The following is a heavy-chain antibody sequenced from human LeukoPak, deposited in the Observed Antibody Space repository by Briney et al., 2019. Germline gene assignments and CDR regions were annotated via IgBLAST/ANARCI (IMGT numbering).Heavy chain of an antibody. J-gene: IGHJ4*02. CDR1: GFSVSNSG. CDR3: ARDGNWGSDY. Sequence: GGSLRPSCAASGFSVSNSGMHWVRQAPGKGLEWVSYISSSSSDTSYADSVKGRFTVSRDNAKNSLYLQMNSLRAEDTAVYYCARDGNWGSDYWGQGTLVTVSS. D-gene: IGHD7-27*01. CDR2: ISSSSSDT. V-gene: IGHV3-21*05.